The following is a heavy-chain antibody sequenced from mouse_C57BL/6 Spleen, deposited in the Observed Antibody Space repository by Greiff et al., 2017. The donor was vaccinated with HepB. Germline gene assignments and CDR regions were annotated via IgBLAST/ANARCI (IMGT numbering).Heavy chain of an antibody. J-gene: IGHJ3*01. Sequence: QVQLQQPGAELVKPGASVKMSCKASGYTFTSYWITWVKQRPGQGLEWIGDIYPGSGSTNYNEKFKSKATLPVDTSSSTAYMQLSSLTSEDSAVYYCARESYDYDGIWFAYWGQGTLVTVSA. CDR2: IYPGSGST. V-gene: IGHV1-55*01. CDR3: ARESYDYDGIWFAY. D-gene: IGHD2-4*01. CDR1: GYTFTSYW.